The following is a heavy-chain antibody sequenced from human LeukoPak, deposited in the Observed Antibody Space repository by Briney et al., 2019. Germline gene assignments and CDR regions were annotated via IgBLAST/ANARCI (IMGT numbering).Heavy chain of an antibody. Sequence: GGSLRLSCAASGFTFSSYWMHWVRHAPGKGLVWVSRINSDGSSTSYADSVKGRFTISRDNAKNTLYLQMNSLRAEDTAVYHCARDRSSGWYLFGYWGQGTLVTVSS. V-gene: IGHV3-74*01. CDR1: GFTFSSYW. CDR2: INSDGSST. D-gene: IGHD6-19*01. J-gene: IGHJ4*02. CDR3: ARDRSSGWYLFGY.